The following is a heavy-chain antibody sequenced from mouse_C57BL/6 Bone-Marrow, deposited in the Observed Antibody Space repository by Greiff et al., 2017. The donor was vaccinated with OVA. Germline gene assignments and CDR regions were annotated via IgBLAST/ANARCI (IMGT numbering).Heavy chain of an antibody. CDR2: INPSTGGT. CDR1: GYSFTGYY. D-gene: IGHD2-10*01. V-gene: IGHV1-42*01. CDR3: ARRAYYLDY. Sequence: EVKLQESGPELVKPGASVKISCKASGYSFTGYYMNWVKQSPEKSLEWIGEINPSTGGTTYNQKFKAKATLTVDKSSSTAYMQLKSLTSEDSAVYYCARRAYYLDYWGQGTTLTVSS. J-gene: IGHJ2*01.